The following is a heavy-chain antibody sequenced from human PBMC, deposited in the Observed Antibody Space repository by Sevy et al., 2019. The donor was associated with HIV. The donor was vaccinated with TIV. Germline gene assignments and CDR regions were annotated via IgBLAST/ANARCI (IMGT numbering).Heavy chain of an antibody. CDR2: ISYDGSDK. J-gene: IGHJ6*02. V-gene: IGHV3-30-3*01. D-gene: IGHD4-17*01. CDR3: ARPRANYVDHYFFYAMDV. Sequence: GGSLRLSCVASGFAFSNYYAMHWVRQAPGNGLEWVALISYDGSDKYYAVSVKGRFTISRDNFKNTLFLQMNSLTTEDTAVYYCARPRANYVDHYFFYAMDVWGQGTTVTVSS. CDR1: GFAFSNYYA.